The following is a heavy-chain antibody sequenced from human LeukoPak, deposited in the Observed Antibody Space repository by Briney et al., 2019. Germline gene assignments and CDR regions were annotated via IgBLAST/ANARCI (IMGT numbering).Heavy chain of an antibody. V-gene: IGHV3-21*01. D-gene: IGHD3-16*02. CDR2: ISSSSSYI. J-gene: IGHJ4*02. Sequence: PGGSLRLSCAASRFTVSSNYMSWVRQAPGKGLEWVSSISSSSSYIYYADSVKGRFTISRDNAKNSLYLQMNSLRAEDTAVYYCARGMITFGGVIVPALGFDYWGQGTLVTVSS. CDR1: RFTVSSNY. CDR3: ARGMITFGGVIVPALGFDY.